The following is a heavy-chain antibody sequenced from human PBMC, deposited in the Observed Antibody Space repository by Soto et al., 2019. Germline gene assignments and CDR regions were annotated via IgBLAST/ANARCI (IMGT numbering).Heavy chain of an antibody. Sequence: PWGTLSLTCTISNGSIGSYYWTWIRQPPGKGLEWIGHIYYSGSTNYNPSLKSRLTLSLDTSKNQFSLKLTSVTAADTAVYYCARVGRLITAAGLLDAWGQGTLVTVSS. CDR3: ARVGRLITAAGLLDA. J-gene: IGHJ5*02. D-gene: IGHD6-13*01. V-gene: IGHV4-59*01. CDR2: IYYSGST. CDR1: NGSIGSYY.